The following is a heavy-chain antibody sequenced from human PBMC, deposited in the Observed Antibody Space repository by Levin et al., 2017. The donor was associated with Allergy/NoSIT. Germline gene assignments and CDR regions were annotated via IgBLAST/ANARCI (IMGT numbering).Heavy chain of an antibody. CDR2: IYSDGST. J-gene: IGHJ4*02. V-gene: IGHV3-53*01. CDR3: ARENTDWHLFDY. CDR1: GFAVDSNY. D-gene: IGHD3-9*01. Sequence: GESLKISCAVSGFAVDSNYMSWVRQAPGKGLEWVSVIYSDGSTYYTDSVRGRFTISRDNSKNTLYLQMNSLRAGDTALYYCARENTDWHLFDYWGQGTLVTVSS.